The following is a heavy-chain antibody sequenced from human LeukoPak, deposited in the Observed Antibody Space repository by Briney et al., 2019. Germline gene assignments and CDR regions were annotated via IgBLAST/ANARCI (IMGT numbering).Heavy chain of an antibody. CDR2: ISSGSGTI. CDR3: ARDKVGYTYGYVRAHYGMDV. Sequence: PGGSLRLSCAASGFTFSSYSMNWVRQAPGKGLEWVSYISSGSGTIYYADSVKGRFTISRDNAKNSLYLQMNRLRDEDTAVYYCARDKVGYTYGYVRAHYGMDVWGQGTTVIVSS. CDR1: GFTFSSYS. J-gene: IGHJ6*02. D-gene: IGHD5-18*01. V-gene: IGHV3-48*02.